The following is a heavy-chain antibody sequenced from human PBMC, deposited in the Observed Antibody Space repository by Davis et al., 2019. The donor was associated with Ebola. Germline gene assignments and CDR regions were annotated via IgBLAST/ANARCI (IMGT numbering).Heavy chain of an antibody. CDR1: GGSFSGYY. CDR3: AAAVNYYYGMDV. D-gene: IGHD2-15*01. CDR2: INHSGST. Sequence: MPSETLSLTCAVYGGSFSGYYWSWIRQPPGKGLEWIGEINHSGSTNYNPSLKSRVTISVDTSKNQFSLKVSSVTAADTAVYYCAAAVNYYYGMDVWGQGTTVTVSS. J-gene: IGHJ6*02. V-gene: IGHV4-34*01.